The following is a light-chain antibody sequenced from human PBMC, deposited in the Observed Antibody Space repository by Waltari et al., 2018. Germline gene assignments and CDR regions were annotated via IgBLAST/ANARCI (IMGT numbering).Light chain of an antibody. Sequence: LVLTQSLSASASLGAPLKLTCTLSRGYSSNVIAWLQQQPGKGPGYLMKVNSDGSHRKGDDIPDRFSASNSGTEYYLTISSLQSEDEADYYCQTGGHGTWVFGGGTKLTVL. CDR3: QTGGHGTWV. CDR1: RGYSSNV. CDR2: VNSDGSH. V-gene: IGLV4-69*01. J-gene: IGLJ3*02.